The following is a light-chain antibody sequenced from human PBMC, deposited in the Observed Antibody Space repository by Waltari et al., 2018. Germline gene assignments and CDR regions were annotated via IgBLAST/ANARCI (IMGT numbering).Light chain of an antibody. CDR3: KQYDISPLT. CDR2: GAS. J-gene: IGKJ4*01. Sequence: EIVLTQSPGTLSLSPGERATLSCRASQTVRTTYFAWYQQKPGQAPTLLIYGASSRATGIPDRFSGSGSGTDFSLTISSLEPEDFAVYYCKQYDISPLTFGGGTKVEIK. V-gene: IGKV3-20*01. CDR1: QTVRTTY.